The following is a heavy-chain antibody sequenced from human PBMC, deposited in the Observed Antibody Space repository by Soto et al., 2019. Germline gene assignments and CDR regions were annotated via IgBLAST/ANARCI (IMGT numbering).Heavy chain of an antibody. CDR2: INPNSGGT. Sequence: ASVKVSCKASGYTFTGYNMQWVRQAPGQGLEWMGWINPNSGGTNYAQKFQGRVTMTRDTSSSTAYMELTRLRSDDTAVYYCARVRYTFSLDVWGQATTVTVSS. V-gene: IGHV1-2*02. CDR1: GYTFTGYN. CDR3: ARVRYTFSLDV. J-gene: IGHJ6*02. D-gene: IGHD2-2*02.